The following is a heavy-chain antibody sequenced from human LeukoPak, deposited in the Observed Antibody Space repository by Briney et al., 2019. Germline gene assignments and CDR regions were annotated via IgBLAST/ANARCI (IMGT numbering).Heavy chain of an antibody. J-gene: IGHJ4*02. CDR2: IWYDGSNK. CDR3: AKDARLYGDYVPYFDY. V-gene: IGHV3-33*06. CDR1: GVTFSSYG. D-gene: IGHD4-17*01. Sequence: GGSLRLSCAASGVTFSSYGWHWVRQAPGKGLEWVAGIWYDGSNKYYADSVKGRFTVSRDNSKNTLYLQMNSLRAEDTAVYYCAKDARLYGDYVPYFDYWGQGTLVTVSS.